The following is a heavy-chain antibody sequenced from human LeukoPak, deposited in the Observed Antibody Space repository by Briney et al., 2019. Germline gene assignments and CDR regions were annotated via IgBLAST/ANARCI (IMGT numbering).Heavy chain of an antibody. CDR1: GGSFSGYY. V-gene: IGHV4-34*01. D-gene: IGHD4-17*01. CDR2: INHSGST. J-gene: IGHJ4*02. CDR3: ARAVLLRYPARWGGLDY. Sequence: ASETLSLTCAVYGGSFSGYYWSWIRQPPGKGLEWIGEINHSGSTNYNPSLKSRVTISVDTSKNQFSLKLSSVTAADTAVYYCARAVLLRYPARWGGLDYWGQGILVSVSS.